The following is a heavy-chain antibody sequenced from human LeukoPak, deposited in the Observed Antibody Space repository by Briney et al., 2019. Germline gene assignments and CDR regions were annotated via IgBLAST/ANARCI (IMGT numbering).Heavy chain of an antibody. D-gene: IGHD3-22*01. CDR3: ARGMGYFDSSGYYHDYAMDV. Sequence: SETLSLTCAVYGGSFTNYYWSWIRQPPGKGLEWIGEVNHNGSTNYNPSLESRVTISMDTSKNQISLKLSSVTAADTAVYYCARGMGYFDSSGYYHDYAMDVWGQGTTVTVSS. CDR2: VNHNGST. CDR1: GGSFTNYY. J-gene: IGHJ6*02. V-gene: IGHV4-34*01.